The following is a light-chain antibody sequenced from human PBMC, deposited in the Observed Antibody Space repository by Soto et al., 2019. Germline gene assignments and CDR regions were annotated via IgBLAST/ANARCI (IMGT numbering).Light chain of an antibody. CDR1: QGISNY. V-gene: IGKV1-27*01. Sequence: DIQMTQSPSSLSASVGDRVTITCRASQGISNYLAWYQQKPGKVPKLLIYAASTLQSGVPSRFSGSGSGTDFTLTISSLQPEDVATYDRQKYNSSPYTVGQGTKLEIK. CDR3: QKYNSSPYT. CDR2: AAS. J-gene: IGKJ2*01.